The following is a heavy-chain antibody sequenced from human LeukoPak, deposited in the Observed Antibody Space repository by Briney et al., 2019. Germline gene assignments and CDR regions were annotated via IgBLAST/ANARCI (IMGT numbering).Heavy chain of an antibody. CDR1: GGSLSNYY. J-gene: IGHJ4*02. Sequence: PSETLSLTCTVSGGSLSNYYWGYIRQPPGKGLEWIGFISYSGKTNCNPSLESRVTQSVDMSKNQFSLKLTSVTAADTAVYYCVRVGRSLHWNPDFWGLGTLVTVSS. CDR2: ISYSGKT. CDR3: VRVGRSLHWNPDF. V-gene: IGHV4-59*01. D-gene: IGHD1-1*01.